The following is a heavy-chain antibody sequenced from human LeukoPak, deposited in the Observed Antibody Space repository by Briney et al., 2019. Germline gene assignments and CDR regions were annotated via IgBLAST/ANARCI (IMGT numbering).Heavy chain of an antibody. CDR3: ARQHLYDSSGFHYFDY. Sequence: ASVTVSCKASGYTFTSYGISWVRQAPGQGLERMGWISAYNGNTNYAQKLQGRVTMTTDTSTSTAYMELKSLRSDDTAVYYCARQHLYDSSGFHYFDYWGQGTLVTVSS. J-gene: IGHJ4*02. V-gene: IGHV1-18*01. CDR1: GYTFTSYG. D-gene: IGHD3-22*01. CDR2: ISAYNGNT.